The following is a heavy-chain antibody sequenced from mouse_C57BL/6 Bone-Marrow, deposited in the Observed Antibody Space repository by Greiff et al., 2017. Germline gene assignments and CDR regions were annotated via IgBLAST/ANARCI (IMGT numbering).Heavy chain of an antibody. V-gene: IGHV5-6*01. J-gene: IGHJ2*01. CDR3: ARPKRGNYFDY. CDR2: ISSGGSYT. Sequence: EVKLMESGGDLVKPGGSLKLSCAASGFTFSSYGMSWVRQTPDKRLEWVATISSGGSYTYYPDSVKGRFTISRDNAKNTLYLQMSSLKSEDTAMYYCARPKRGNYFDYWGQGPTLTVSS. CDR1: GFTFSSYG.